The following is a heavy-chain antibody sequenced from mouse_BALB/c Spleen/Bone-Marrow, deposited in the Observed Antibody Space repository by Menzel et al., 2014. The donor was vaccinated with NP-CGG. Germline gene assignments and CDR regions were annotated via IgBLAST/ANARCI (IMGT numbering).Heavy chain of an antibody. D-gene: IGHD2-12*01. Sequence: QVQLQQSGPELVKPGASVKISCKASGYAFSSSWVNWVKQRPGQGLEWIGRIYPGDGDINYNGKFKGKATLTADKSSSTAYMQLISLTTVDSAVNVSARSDSYRVMDYWGQGPSVTVSS. CDR3: ARSDSYRVMDY. CDR2: IYPGDGDI. J-gene: IGHJ4*01. CDR1: GYAFSSSW. V-gene: IGHV1-82*01.